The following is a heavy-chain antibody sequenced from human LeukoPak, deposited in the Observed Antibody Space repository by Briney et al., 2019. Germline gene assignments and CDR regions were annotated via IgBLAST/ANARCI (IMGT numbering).Heavy chain of an antibody. V-gene: IGHV5-51*01. J-gene: IGHJ4*02. D-gene: IGHD3-10*01. CDR1: GYDFSSYW. Sequence: GESLKISCKGSGYDFSSYWIAWVRQMPGKGLEWMGMIYPSDSDTRYSPSFQGQVTISVDKSISAAYLQWSSLKASDTTIYYCARRPGGAYGSGSYFDYWGQGTLVTVSS. CDR3: ARRPGGAYGSGSYFDY. CDR2: IYPSDSDT.